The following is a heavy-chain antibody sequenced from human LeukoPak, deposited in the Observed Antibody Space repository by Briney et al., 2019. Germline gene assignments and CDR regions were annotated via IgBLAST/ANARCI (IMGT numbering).Heavy chain of an antibody. J-gene: IGHJ4*02. D-gene: IGHD7-27*01. CDR3: ARGTGLNFDY. Sequence: SETLSLTCTVSGGSISSYYWSWIRQPPGKGLEWIGYIYYSGSTNYNPSLRSRVTISVDTSKNQFSLNLSSVTAADTAVYYCARGTGLNFDYWGQGTLVTVSS. CDR2: IYYSGST. V-gene: IGHV4-59*01. CDR1: GGSISSYY.